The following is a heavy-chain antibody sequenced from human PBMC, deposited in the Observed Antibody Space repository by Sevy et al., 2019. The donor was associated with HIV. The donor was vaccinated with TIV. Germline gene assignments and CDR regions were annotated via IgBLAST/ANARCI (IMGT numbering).Heavy chain of an antibody. V-gene: IGHV3-66*02. CDR1: GFTVSSNY. CDR3: ARDGGSRGMDV. J-gene: IGHJ6*02. D-gene: IGHD6-13*01. CDR2: IYNGGST. Sequence: GGSLRLSCAASGFTVSSNYMNWVRQAPGKGLEWVSVIYNGGSTCYADSVKGRFTISRDNSKNTLYLQMNSLRAEDAAVYYCARDGGSRGMDVWGQGTTVTVSS.